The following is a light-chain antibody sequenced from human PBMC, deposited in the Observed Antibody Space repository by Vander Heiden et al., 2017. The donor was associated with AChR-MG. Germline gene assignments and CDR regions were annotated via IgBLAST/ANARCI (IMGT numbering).Light chain of an antibody. V-gene: IGLV2-14*01. J-gene: IGLJ1*01. Sequence: QSALTQPASVSGSPGQSITISCTGTSSDVGNYNFVSWYQQHPGEAPKLIIYEVNKRPSGVSKRFSGSKSGNTASLTISGLQAEDEADYYCSSFTSSVTVVFGIGTKVTVL. CDR3: SSFTSSVTVV. CDR2: EVN. CDR1: SSDVGNYNF.